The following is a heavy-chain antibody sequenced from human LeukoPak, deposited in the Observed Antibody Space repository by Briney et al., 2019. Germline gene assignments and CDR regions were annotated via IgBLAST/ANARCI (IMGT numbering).Heavy chain of an antibody. CDR1: GFSFTTYA. CDR2: ISYDGGNK. J-gene: IGHJ4*02. Sequence: VGSLRLSCAASGFSFTTYAMHWVRQAPGKGLEWVAVISYDGGNKYYADSVKGRFTISRDNSRNTLSLQMNSLKVEDTAVYYCAKQVEMATFDYWGQGTLVTVSS. V-gene: IGHV3-30*18. D-gene: IGHD5-24*01. CDR3: AKQVEMATFDY.